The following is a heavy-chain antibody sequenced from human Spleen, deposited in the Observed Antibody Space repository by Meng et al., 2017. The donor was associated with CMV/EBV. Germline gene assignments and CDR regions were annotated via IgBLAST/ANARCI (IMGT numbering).Heavy chain of an antibody. Sequence: SLRLSCAASGFTFSSYAMHWVRQAPGKGLEWVAVIWYDGSKKYYADSVKGRFTISRDNSKNTLSLQMNSLRGEDTAVYYCASNRYLDYWGQGTLVTVSS. V-gene: IGHV3-33*01. CDR2: IWYDGSKK. CDR1: GFTFSSYA. CDR3: ASNRYLDY. J-gene: IGHJ4*02.